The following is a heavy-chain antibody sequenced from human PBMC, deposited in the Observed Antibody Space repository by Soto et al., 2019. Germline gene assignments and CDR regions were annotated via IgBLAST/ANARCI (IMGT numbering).Heavy chain of an antibody. D-gene: IGHD5-18*01. CDR3: ASEGYSYGYSTYFDY. J-gene: IGHJ4*02. CDR2: IIPIFGTA. CDR1: GGTFSSYA. V-gene: IGHV1-69*01. Sequence: QVQLVQSGAEVKKPGSSVKVSCKASGGTFSSYAISWVRQAPGQGLEWMGGIIPIFGTANYAQKFQGRVTITADESTITAYMELSSLRSEDTAVYYCASEGYSYGYSTYFDYWGQGSLVTVSS.